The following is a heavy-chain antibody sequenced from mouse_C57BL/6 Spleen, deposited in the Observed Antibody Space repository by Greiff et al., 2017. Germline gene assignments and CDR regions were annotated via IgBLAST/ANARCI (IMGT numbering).Heavy chain of an antibody. J-gene: IGHJ2*01. D-gene: IGHD1-1*01. CDR2: IDPSDSYT. CDR3: ARSPITTVVPYYFDY. CDR1: GYTFTSYW. Sequence: VQLQQSGAELVMPGASVKLSCKASGYTFTSYWMHWVKQRPGQGLEWIGEIDPSDSYTNYNQKFKGKSTLTVDKSSSTAYMQLSRLTSEDSAVYYCARSPITTVVPYYFDYWGQGTTLTVSS. V-gene: IGHV1-69*01.